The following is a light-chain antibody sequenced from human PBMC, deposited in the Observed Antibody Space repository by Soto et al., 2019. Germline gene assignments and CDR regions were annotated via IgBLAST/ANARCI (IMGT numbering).Light chain of an antibody. CDR3: HQYNSWPPGT. CDR1: QSVSSSY. J-gene: IGKJ2*01. Sequence: EIVLTQSPGALSLSPGERATLSCRASQSVSSSYLAWYQQKPGQAPRLLIYGASTRATGIPAGFSGSGSGTEFTLTISSLQSEDFALYYCHQYNSWPPGTFGQGTKVDIK. V-gene: IGKV3-15*01. CDR2: GAS.